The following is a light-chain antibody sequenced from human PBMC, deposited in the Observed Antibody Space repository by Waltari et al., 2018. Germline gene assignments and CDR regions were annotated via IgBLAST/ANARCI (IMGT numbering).Light chain of an antibody. CDR3: QQYGSSPWT. Sequence: EIVLTQSPGTLSLSPGERATLSCRASQSVSSSYLAWYQQKPGQAPRVLIHGASNRATGIPDRFSGSGSGTDFTLTISGLEPEDFAVYYCQQYGSSPWTFDQGTKVEIK. CDR2: GAS. V-gene: IGKV3-20*01. CDR1: QSVSSSY. J-gene: IGKJ1*01.